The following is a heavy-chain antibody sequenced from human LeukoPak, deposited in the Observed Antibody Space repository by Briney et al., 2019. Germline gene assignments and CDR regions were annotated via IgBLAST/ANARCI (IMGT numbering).Heavy chain of an antibody. D-gene: IGHD4-17*01. V-gene: IGHV3-15*01. J-gene: IGHJ4*02. Sequence: PGGSLRLSCAASGFTFSNAWMSWVRQAPGKGLEWVGRIKGKTDGGTTDYAAPVKGRFTISRDDSKNTLYLQMNSLKTEDTAVYYCTTDYRPYYGDDLYYFDYWGQGTLVTVSS. CDR2: IKGKTDGGTT. CDR1: GFTFSNAW. CDR3: TTDYRPYYGDDLYYFDY.